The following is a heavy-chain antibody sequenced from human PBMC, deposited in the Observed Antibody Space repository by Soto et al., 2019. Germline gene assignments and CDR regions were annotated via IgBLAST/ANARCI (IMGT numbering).Heavy chain of an antibody. D-gene: IGHD5-18*01. Sequence: GGSFRGYYWSWIRQPPGKGLEWIGYIYYSGSTNYNPSLKSRVTISVDTSKNQFSLKLSSVTAADTAVYYCARDRDSYGYDYWGQGTLVTVSS. V-gene: IGHV4-59*01. CDR3: ARDRDSYGYDY. J-gene: IGHJ4*02. CDR1: GGSFRGYY. CDR2: IYYSGST.